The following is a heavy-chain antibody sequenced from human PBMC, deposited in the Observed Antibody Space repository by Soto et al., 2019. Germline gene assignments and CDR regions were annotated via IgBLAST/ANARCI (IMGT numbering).Heavy chain of an antibody. CDR1: GYTFSTSG. CDR2: ISTYNGDT. Sequence: QVQLVQSGAEVRKPGASVKVSCKASGYTFSTSGMSWLRQAPGQGLEWMGWISTYNGDTNDAPKFQDRVTMTSDTPTSRVYVEVRSVRSDDTAVYFCARAGAAPYYCDGMDVWGQGTRVTVSS. V-gene: IGHV1-18*01. D-gene: IGHD2-15*01. J-gene: IGHJ6*02. CDR3: ARAGAAPYYCDGMDV.